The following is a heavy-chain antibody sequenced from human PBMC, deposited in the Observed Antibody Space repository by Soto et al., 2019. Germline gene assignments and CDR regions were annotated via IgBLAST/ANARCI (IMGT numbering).Heavy chain of an antibody. CDR1: GFTFSIYA. CDR2: ISGSGGTT. V-gene: IGHV3-23*04. Sequence: DVQLVESGGGLVQPGGSLRLSCAASGFTFSIYAMNLVRQAPGKGLELVLVISGSGGTTYYADSVKGRFTISRDNSKNTLYLQMNSLRAEDTAVYYCAKHGDCSSTSCYFDYWAQGTLVTVSS. CDR3: AKHGDCSSTSCYFDY. D-gene: IGHD2-2*01. J-gene: IGHJ4*02.